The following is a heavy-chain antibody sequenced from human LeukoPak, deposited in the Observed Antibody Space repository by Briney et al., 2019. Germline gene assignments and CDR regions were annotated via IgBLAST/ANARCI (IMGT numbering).Heavy chain of an antibody. CDR1: GDSVSSNSAT. D-gene: IGHD5-24*01. CDR2: TYYRSKWYN. V-gene: IGHV6-1*01. CDR3: ARDIRRDGYNLIDY. J-gene: IGHJ4*02. Sequence: SQTLSLTCAISGDSVSSNSATWNWIRQSPSRGLEWLGRTYYRSKWYNDYAVSVKSRITINPDTSKNQFSLKLSSVTAADTAVYYCARDIRRDGYNLIDYWGQGTLVTVSS.